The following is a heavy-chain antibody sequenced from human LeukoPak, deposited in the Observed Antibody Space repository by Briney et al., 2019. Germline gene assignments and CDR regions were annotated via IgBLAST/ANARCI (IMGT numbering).Heavy chain of an antibody. Sequence: GGSLRLSCAASGFTFSSYAMSWVRQAPGKGLEWVSAISGSGGSTYYADSVKGGFTISRDNSKNTLYLQMNSLRAEDTAVYYCAKVNGDYGRNWFDPWGQGTLVTVSS. CDR2: ISGSGGST. D-gene: IGHD4-17*01. CDR1: GFTFSSYA. J-gene: IGHJ5*02. V-gene: IGHV3-23*01. CDR3: AKVNGDYGRNWFDP.